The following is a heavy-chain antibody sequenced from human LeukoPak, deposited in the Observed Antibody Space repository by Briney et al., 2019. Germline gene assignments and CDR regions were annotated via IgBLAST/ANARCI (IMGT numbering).Heavy chain of an antibody. CDR2: IYYSGST. D-gene: IGHD5-18*01. CDR3: ARSHVDRAAYYAMDV. J-gene: IGHJ6*02. CDR1: GGSISSYY. V-gene: IGHV4-59*01. Sequence: SETLSLTCTVSGGSISSYYWSWIRQPPGKGLQWIGYIYYSGSTNYNPSLKSRVTISVDTSRNQFSPKLSSVTAADTAVYYCARSHVDRAAYYAMDVWGQGTTVTVSS.